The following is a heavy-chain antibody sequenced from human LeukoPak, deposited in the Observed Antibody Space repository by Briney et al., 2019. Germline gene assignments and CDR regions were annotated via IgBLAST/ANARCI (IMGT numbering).Heavy chain of an antibody. V-gene: IGHV3-30*03. J-gene: IGHJ5*02. CDR1: GFTFSSYG. CDR3: ARGIGGMIAWFDA. D-gene: IGHD3-10*01. Sequence: PGGSLRLSCAASGFTFSSYGLHWVRQAPGKGLGWVAAISFDGSNKYYEDSVKGRFTISRDNSKYTFYLQMSRLRAEVTVGYYCARGIGGMIAWFDAWGQGTLVSVSS. CDR2: ISFDGSNK.